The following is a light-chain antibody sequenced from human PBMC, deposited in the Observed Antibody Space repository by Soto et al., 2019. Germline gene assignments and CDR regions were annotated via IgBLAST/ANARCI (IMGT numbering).Light chain of an antibody. Sequence: QSALTQPASVSGSPGQPITISCTGTSSDVGGYDHVSWYQQHPGKAPKLIIYDVTVRPSGISRRFSGSKSDNTASLAVSGLQPEDEADYYCSSYTNKDTLLFGGGTKLTVL. V-gene: IGLV2-14*03. CDR3: SSYTNKDTLL. CDR2: DVT. CDR1: SSDVGGYDH. J-gene: IGLJ3*02.